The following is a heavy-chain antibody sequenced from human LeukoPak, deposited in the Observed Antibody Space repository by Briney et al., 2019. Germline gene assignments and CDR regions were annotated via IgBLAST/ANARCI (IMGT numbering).Heavy chain of an antibody. Sequence: PSQTLSLTCTVSGGPISSGSYYWSWIRQPAGKGLEWIGRIYTSGSTNYNPSHKSRVTISVDTSKNQFSLKLSSVTAADTAVYYCARVSGIAVAGVAFDIWGQGTMVTVSS. J-gene: IGHJ3*02. D-gene: IGHD6-19*01. CDR2: IYTSGST. CDR1: GGPISSGSYY. CDR3: ARVSGIAVAGVAFDI. V-gene: IGHV4-61*02.